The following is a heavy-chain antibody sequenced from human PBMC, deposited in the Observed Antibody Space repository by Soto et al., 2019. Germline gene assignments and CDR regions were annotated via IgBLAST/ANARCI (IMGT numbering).Heavy chain of an antibody. CDR3: ARGGAQFDY. CDR2: ISSNGGST. V-gene: IGHV3-64*01. CDR1: GFTFSNYA. Sequence: EVQLVESGGGLVQPGGSLRLSCAASGFTFSNYAMHWVRQAPGKGLEYVSTISSNGGSTYYANSVKGRFTISRDNSKNTLYLQMGSLRAEDEAVYYCARGGAQFDYWGQGTLVTVSS. D-gene: IGHD1-26*01. J-gene: IGHJ4*02.